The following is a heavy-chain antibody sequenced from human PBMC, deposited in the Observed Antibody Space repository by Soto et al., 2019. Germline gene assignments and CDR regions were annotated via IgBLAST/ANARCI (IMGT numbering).Heavy chain of an antibody. CDR2: ISGSSGST. CDR1: GFTFSSYA. V-gene: IGHV3-23*01. Sequence: GGSLRLSCAASGFTFSSYAMSWVRQAPGKGLEWVSSISGSSGSTHYADFVRGRFTISRDKSKNTLYLQMNSLRAEDTAIYYCAKDIVVVVAGGDAFDIWGQGTMVTVSS. J-gene: IGHJ3*02. D-gene: IGHD2-15*01. CDR3: AKDIVVVVAGGDAFDI.